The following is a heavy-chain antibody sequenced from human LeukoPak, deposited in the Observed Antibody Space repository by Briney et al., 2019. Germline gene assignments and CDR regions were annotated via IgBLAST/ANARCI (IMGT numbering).Heavy chain of an antibody. J-gene: IGHJ4*02. CDR2: IDSGGST. CDR1: GFTVSSND. V-gene: IGHV3-66*01. CDR3: ARVPAY. Sequence: GGSLRLSCAASGFTVSSNDISWGRQAAGKGLEGVSVIDSGGSTYYADSVRGRFTISRDNSKNTLYLQMTSLKAEATAVYYCARVPAYWGQETLVTVSS.